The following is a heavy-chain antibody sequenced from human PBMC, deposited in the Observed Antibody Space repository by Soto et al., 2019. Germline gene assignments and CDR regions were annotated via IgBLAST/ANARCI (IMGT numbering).Heavy chain of an antibody. V-gene: IGHV1-69*06. D-gene: IGHD5-18*01. CDR3: ARVGGTGGYTYGLDY. CDR2: IIPVFGTG. CDR1: GGTFSSYA. Sequence: AVKVSCKASGGTFSSYAISWVRQAPGQGLEWMGGIIPVFGTGIYAQKFQGRVTITADKSTNTAYMELSSLRSEDTAVYFCARVGGTGGYTYGLDYWGQGTLVTVSS. J-gene: IGHJ4*02.